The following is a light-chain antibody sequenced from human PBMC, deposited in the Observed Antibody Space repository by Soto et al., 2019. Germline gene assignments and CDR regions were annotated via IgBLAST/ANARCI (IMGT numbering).Light chain of an antibody. J-gene: IGKJ2*01. Sequence: EIVLTRSPGSLSLSPGEKATLSCRASQSVSRNYLAWYQQKPGQAPRLLIYGASSRATGIPERFSGSGSGTDFTLIISRLEPEDFAVYFCQQYGSSPPYTFGQGTKVDIK. CDR2: GAS. CDR3: QQYGSSPPYT. CDR1: QSVSRNY. V-gene: IGKV3-20*01.